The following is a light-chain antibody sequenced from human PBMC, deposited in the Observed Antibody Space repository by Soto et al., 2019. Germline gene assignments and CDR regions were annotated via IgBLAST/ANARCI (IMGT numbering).Light chain of an antibody. Sequence: EVVLTQSPGTLSLSPGERATLSCRASESVRTDSLAWYQQRRGQPPRLLIFGTSSRATGIPDRFSGRGSETDFTVTITRLEPEDFAVYFCQQSGGSLYTVGQGTKVDSK. J-gene: IGKJ2*01. CDR2: GTS. CDR1: ESVRTDS. CDR3: QQSGGSLYT. V-gene: IGKV3-20*01.